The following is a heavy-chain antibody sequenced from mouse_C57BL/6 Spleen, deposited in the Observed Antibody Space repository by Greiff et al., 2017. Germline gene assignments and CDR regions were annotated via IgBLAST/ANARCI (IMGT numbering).Heavy chain of an antibody. CDR3: APYYYCSCPFAY. J-gene: IGHJ3*01. CDR1: GYTFTDYY. CDR2: INPYNGGT. V-gene: IGHV1-19*01. D-gene: IGHD1-1*01. Sequence: VQLQQSGPVLVKPGASVKMSCKASGYTFTDYYMNWVKQSHGKSLEWIGVINPYNGGTSYNQKFKGKAILSVDKSSSTAYMERISLTSAASAVYYCAPYYYCSCPFAYWGQGTLVTVSS.